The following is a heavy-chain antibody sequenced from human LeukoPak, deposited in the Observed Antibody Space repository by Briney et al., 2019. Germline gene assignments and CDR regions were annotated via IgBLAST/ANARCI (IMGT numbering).Heavy chain of an antibody. Sequence: GGSLRLSCAASGXTFSSYEMNWVRQAPGKGREWVSYISSSGSSIYYADSVKGRFTISRDNAKNSLYLQMNSLRAEDTAVYYCAREGSSEDFDSWGQGTQVTVSS. D-gene: IGHD6-19*01. CDR1: GXTFSSYE. CDR3: AREGSSEDFDS. J-gene: IGHJ4*02. V-gene: IGHV3-48*03. CDR2: ISSSGSSI.